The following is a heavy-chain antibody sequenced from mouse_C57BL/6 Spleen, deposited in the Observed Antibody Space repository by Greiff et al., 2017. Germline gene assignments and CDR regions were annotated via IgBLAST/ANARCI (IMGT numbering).Heavy chain of an antibody. CDR1: GYAFSSSW. Sequence: VQLQQSGPELVKPGASVKISCKASGYAFSSSWMNWVKQRPGKGLEWIGRSYPGDGDTNYNGKFKGKATLTADKSSSTAYMQLSSLTSEDSAVYFCALSYGSSYYAMDYWGQGTSVTVSS. V-gene: IGHV1-82*01. CDR2: SYPGDGDT. J-gene: IGHJ4*01. CDR3: ALSYGSSYYAMDY. D-gene: IGHD1-1*01.